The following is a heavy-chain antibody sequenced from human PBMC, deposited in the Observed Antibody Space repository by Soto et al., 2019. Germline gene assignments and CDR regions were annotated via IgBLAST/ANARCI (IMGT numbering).Heavy chain of an antibody. V-gene: IGHV1-18*04. Sequence: QVQLVQSGAEVKKPGASVKVSCKASGYTFTSYGISWVRQAPGQGLEWMGWISAYNGNTNYAQKLQGRVTMTTDTSTSKAYMELRSLRSDDTAVYYCARDRVGYYDSSGQGEDYWGQGTLVTVSS. CDR1: GYTFTSYG. J-gene: IGHJ4*02. CDR2: ISAYNGNT. D-gene: IGHD3-22*01. CDR3: ARDRVGYYDSSGQGEDY.